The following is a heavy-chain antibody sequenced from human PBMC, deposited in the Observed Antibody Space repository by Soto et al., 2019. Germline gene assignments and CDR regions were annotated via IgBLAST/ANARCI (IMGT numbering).Heavy chain of an antibody. Sequence: QVQLVESGGGVVQPGRSLRLSCAASGFTFRSYGMHWVRQAPGKGLEWVAVIWYDGSDKYYADSVKGRFTISRDNSKNTLYLQKNSLRAEDTAVYYCARDDLYSSSWYGLLDYWGQGTLVTVSS. CDR1: GFTFRSYG. V-gene: IGHV3-33*01. CDR2: IWYDGSDK. D-gene: IGHD6-13*01. CDR3: ARDDLYSSSWYGLLDY. J-gene: IGHJ4*02.